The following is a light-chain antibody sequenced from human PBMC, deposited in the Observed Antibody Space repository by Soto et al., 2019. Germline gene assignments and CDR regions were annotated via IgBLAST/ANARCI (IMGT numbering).Light chain of an antibody. CDR1: QSISSY. Sequence: DIQMTQSPSSLSASVGDRLTITCRASQSISSYLNWYQQKPGKAPKLLIYAASSLQSGVPSRFSGSGSGTDFTLTISRLEPEDFAVYYCQQYGSSPWTFGQGTKVDIK. CDR3: QQYGSSPWT. CDR2: AAS. J-gene: IGKJ1*01. V-gene: IGKV1-39*01.